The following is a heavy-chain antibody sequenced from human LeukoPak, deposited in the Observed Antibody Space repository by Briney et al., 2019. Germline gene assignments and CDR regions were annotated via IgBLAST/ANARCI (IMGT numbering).Heavy chain of an antibody. Sequence: SETLSLTCTVSGSSISRNNYYWDWIRQPPGKGLEYIGSIYYSGSTYYTPSLKSRVTISVDTSKNQFSLKLSSVTATDTAVYYCARHRGSSSNFDYWGQGTLVTVSS. D-gene: IGHD6-6*01. V-gene: IGHV4-39*01. J-gene: IGHJ4*02. CDR1: GSSISRNNYY. CDR3: ARHRGSSSNFDY. CDR2: IYYSGST.